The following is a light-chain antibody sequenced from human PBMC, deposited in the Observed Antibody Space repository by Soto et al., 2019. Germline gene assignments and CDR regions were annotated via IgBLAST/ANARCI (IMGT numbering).Light chain of an antibody. CDR3: LQYGSSPPLA. CDR2: GSS. Sequence: DTVLTQSPGTLSLSPGERATLSCRASQSVSSSYSAWYQQKPGQAPRLLIYGSSARATGIPDRFSGSGSGTDFTLTISRLEPVDFAVYYCLQYGSSPPLAFGGGTKVEIK. J-gene: IGKJ4*01. CDR1: QSVSSSY. V-gene: IGKV3-20*01.